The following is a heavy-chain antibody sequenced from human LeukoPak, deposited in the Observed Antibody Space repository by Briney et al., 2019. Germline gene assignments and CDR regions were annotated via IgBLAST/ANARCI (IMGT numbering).Heavy chain of an antibody. D-gene: IGHD3-22*01. V-gene: IGHV3-30*18. J-gene: IGHJ4*02. CDR2: ISYDGSNK. Sequence: GGSLGLSCAASGFTFSSYGMHWVRQAPGKGLEWVAVISYDGSNKYYADSVKGRFTISRDNSKNTLYLQMNSLRAEDTAVYYCAKEGGSGYLILGYFDYWGQGTLVTVSS. CDR3: AKEGGSGYLILGYFDY. CDR1: GFTFSSYG.